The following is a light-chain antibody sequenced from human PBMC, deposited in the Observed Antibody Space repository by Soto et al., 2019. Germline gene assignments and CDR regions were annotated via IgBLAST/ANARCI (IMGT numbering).Light chain of an antibody. CDR3: CSYTTSNTRQIV. CDR2: DVS. CDR1: SSDVGGYNY. J-gene: IGLJ1*01. Sequence: QSAVTQPASVSGSPGQSITISCTGTSSDVGGYNYVSWYQQHPGKAPKFMIYDVSNRPSGVSNRFSGSKSGNTASLTISGLQAEDEADYYCCSYTTSNTRQIVFGTGTKLTVL. V-gene: IGLV2-14*01.